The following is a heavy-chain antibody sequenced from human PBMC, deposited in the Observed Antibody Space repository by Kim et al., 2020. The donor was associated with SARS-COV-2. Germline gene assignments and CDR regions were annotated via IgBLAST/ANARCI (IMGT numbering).Heavy chain of an antibody. D-gene: IGHD6-6*01. Sequence: GGSLRLSCAASGFTFSSYWMSWVRQAPGKGLEWVANIKQDGSEKYYVDSVKGRFTISRDNAKNSLYLQMNSLRAEDTAVYYCARVVRYSSSPLYYFDYWGQGTLVTVSS. V-gene: IGHV3-7*03. J-gene: IGHJ4*02. CDR2: IKQDGSEK. CDR3: ARVVRYSSSPLYYFDY. CDR1: GFTFSSYW.